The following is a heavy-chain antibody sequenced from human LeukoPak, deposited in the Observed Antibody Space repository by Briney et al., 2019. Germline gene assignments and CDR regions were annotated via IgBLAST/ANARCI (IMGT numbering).Heavy chain of an antibody. CDR2: IWYDGSNK. CDR1: GFTFSSYG. Sequence: PGRSLRLSCAASGFTFSSYGMHWVRQAPGKGLEWVAVIWYDGSNKYYADSVKGRFTISRDNSKNTLYLQMNSLRAEDTAVYYCARQLWFGGKNWFDPWGQGTLVTVSS. J-gene: IGHJ5*02. D-gene: IGHD3-10*01. CDR3: ARQLWFGGKNWFDP. V-gene: IGHV3-33*01.